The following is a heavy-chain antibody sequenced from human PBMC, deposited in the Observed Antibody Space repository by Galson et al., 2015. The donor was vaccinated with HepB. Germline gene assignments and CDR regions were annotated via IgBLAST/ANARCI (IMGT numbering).Heavy chain of an antibody. V-gene: IGHV3-7*01. Sequence: SLRLSCAASGFTFSSYWMSWVRQAPGKGLEWVANIKQDGSEKYYVDSVKGRFTISRDNAKNSLYLQMNSLRAEDTAVYYCARGGRLRYFDWLLDYWGQGTLVTVSS. D-gene: IGHD3-9*01. J-gene: IGHJ4*02. CDR2: IKQDGSEK. CDR3: ARGGRLRYFDWLLDY. CDR1: GFTFSSYW.